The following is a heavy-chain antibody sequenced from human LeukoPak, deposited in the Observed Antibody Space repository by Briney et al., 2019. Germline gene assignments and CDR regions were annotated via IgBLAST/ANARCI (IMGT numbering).Heavy chain of an antibody. CDR1: GFTVSSNY. D-gene: IGHD6-13*01. J-gene: IGHJ5*02. CDR3: ARDLSQQLVPANWFDP. CDR2: IYYSGST. Sequence: GSLRLSCAASGFTVSSNYMSWVRQPPGKGLEWIGSIYYSGSTYYNPSLKSRVTISVDTSKNQFSLELSSVTAADTAVYYCARDLSQQLVPANWFDPWGQGTLVTVSS. V-gene: IGHV4-39*07.